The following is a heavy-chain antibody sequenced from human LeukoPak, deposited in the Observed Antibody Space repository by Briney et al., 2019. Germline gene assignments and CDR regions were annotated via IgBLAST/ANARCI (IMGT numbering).Heavy chain of an antibody. Sequence: AGGSLRLSCAASGFTFSNAWMSWVRQAPGKGLEWVAVISYDGSNKYYADSVKGRFTISRDNSKNTLYLQMNSLRAEDTAVYYCARDVPGYDVWSGTWDYWGQGTLVTVSS. J-gene: IGHJ4*02. D-gene: IGHD3-3*01. CDR3: ARDVPGYDVWSGTWDY. V-gene: IGHV3-30*19. CDR1: GFTFSNAW. CDR2: ISYDGSNK.